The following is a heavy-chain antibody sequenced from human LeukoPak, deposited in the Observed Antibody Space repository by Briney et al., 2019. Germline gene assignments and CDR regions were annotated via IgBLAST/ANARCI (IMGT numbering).Heavy chain of an antibody. Sequence: IPSETLSLTCTVSGYSISSGYYWGWIRQPPGKGLEWIGEINHSGSTNYNPSLKSRVTISVDTSKNQFSLKLSSVTAADTAVYYCASRVRGVDHFWFDPWGQGTLVTVSS. CDR1: GYSISSGYY. D-gene: IGHD3-10*01. V-gene: IGHV4-38-2*02. CDR3: ASRVRGVDHFWFDP. CDR2: INHSGST. J-gene: IGHJ5*02.